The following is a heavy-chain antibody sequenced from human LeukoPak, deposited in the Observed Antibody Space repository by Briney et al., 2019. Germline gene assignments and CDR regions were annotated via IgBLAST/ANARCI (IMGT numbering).Heavy chain of an antibody. CDR1: GFTFSSYG. CDR2: IWYDGSNK. V-gene: IGHV3-33*06. J-gene: IGHJ4*02. Sequence: GGSVKLSCAASGFTFSSYGMHGLRQAPDKGVEGVAVIWYDGSNKYYADSVKGRFTIYRDNSKNTLYLQMNSLRAEDTAVYYCAKDSSSRTRSGSHLDYWGQGTLVTVSS. D-gene: IGHD6-19*01. CDR3: AKDSSSRTRSGSHLDY.